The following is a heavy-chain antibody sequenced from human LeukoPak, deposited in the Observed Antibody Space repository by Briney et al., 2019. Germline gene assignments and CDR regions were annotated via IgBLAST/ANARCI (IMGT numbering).Heavy chain of an antibody. J-gene: IGHJ4*02. D-gene: IGHD3-10*01. CDR3: ASEGTMVRGVIPLGFDY. CDR2: IYYSGST. CDR1: GGSISSGDYY. Sequence: SETLSLTCTVSGGSISSGDYYWSWIRQPPGKGLEWIGYIYYSGSTYYNPSLKSRVTISVDTSKNQFSLKLSSVTDADTAVYYCASEGTMVRGVIPLGFDYWGQGTLVTVSS. V-gene: IGHV4-30-4*01.